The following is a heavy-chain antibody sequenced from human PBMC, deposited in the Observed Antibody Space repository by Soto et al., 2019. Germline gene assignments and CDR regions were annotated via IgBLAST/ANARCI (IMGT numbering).Heavy chain of an antibody. D-gene: IGHD3-22*01. J-gene: IGHJ4*02. CDR1: GGTFSSYA. CDR3: ARFVYDSSGYYVDY. Sequence: SVKVSCKASGGTFSSYAISWVRQAPGQRLEWMGGITPIFGTANYAQKFQGRVTITADESTSTAYLELSSLRSEDTAVYYCARFVYDSSGYYVDYWGQGTLVTVSS. V-gene: IGHV1-69*13. CDR2: ITPIFGTA.